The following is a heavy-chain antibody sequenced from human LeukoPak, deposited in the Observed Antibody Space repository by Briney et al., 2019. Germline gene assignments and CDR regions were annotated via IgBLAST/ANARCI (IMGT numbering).Heavy chain of an antibody. CDR2: IRYDGSNK. CDR3: AKDETLMTTVTYYFDY. Sequence: GGSLRLSCAASGFTFSSYGMHWVRQAPGKRLEWVAFIRYDGSNKYYADSVKGRFTISRDNSKNTLYLQMNSLRAEDTAVYYCAKDETLMTTVTYYFDYWGQGTLVTVSS. CDR1: GFTFSSYG. D-gene: IGHD4-11*01. V-gene: IGHV3-30*02. J-gene: IGHJ4*02.